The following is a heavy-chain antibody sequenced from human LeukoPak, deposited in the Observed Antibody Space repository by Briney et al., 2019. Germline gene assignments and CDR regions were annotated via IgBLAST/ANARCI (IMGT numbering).Heavy chain of an antibody. Sequence: GGSLRLSCAGSGFTFSSYAMSWVRQAAGRGLEWVSAICKSGGSTYYADSVRGRFTISRDNSKNTLYLQMNSLKAEDTAVYYCANDLGWIQLNLGRGQGTLVTVSS. CDR1: GFTFSSYA. CDR2: ICKSGGST. V-gene: IGHV3-23*01. J-gene: IGHJ4*02. D-gene: IGHD5-18*01. CDR3: ANDLGWIQLNLG.